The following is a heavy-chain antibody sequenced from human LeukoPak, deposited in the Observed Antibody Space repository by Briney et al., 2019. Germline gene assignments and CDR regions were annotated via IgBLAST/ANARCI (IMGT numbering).Heavy chain of an antibody. Sequence: GGSLRLSCAASGFTFSSYSMNWLPQAPGKGLEWVSAISGSGGSTYYADSVKGRFTISRDNSKNTLYLQINSLRAEDTAVYYCAKSGRTTEDYWGQGTLVTVSS. CDR1: GFTFSSYS. CDR2: ISGSGGST. J-gene: IGHJ4*02. D-gene: IGHD1-7*01. V-gene: IGHV3-23*01. CDR3: AKSGRTTEDY.